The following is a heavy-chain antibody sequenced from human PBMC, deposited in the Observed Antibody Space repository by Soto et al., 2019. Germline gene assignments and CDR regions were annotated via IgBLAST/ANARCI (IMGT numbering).Heavy chain of an antibody. CDR2: IYYSGST. D-gene: IGHD4-17*01. CDR1: GGSISTGGYY. J-gene: IGHJ4*02. V-gene: IGHV4-31*03. CDR3: ARGLSVTLFDN. Sequence: QMQLQESGPGLVKPSQTLSLTCTVSGGSISTGGYYWTWIRQHPGKGLEWIGYIYYSGSTYYNPSLKSRVTISVDTSKNQFSLKLSSVTAADTAVYYCARGLSVTLFDNWGQGTLVTVSS.